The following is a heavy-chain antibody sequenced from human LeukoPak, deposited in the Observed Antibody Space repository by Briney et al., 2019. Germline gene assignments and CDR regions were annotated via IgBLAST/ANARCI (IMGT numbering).Heavy chain of an antibody. CDR3: ARPHPRYDFWSNSFDY. CDR2: IKQDGSEK. D-gene: IGHD3-3*01. Sequence: GGSLRLSCAASGFTFSSYWMSWVRQAPGKGLEWVANIKQDGSEKYYVDSVKGRFTISRDNAKNSLYLQMNSLRAEDTAVYYCARPHPRYDFWSNSFDYWGQGTLVTVSS. V-gene: IGHV3-7*01. J-gene: IGHJ4*02. CDR1: GFTFSSYW.